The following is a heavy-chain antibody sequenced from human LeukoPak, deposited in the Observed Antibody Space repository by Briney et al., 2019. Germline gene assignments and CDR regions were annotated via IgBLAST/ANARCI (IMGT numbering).Heavy chain of an antibody. CDR3: AREGGMYGMDV. Sequence: GGSLRLPCAASGFTFSSYWMHWVRQAPGKGLVWVSRINSDGSSTSYADSVKGRFTISRDNAKNTLYLQMNSLRAEDTAVYYCAREGGMYGMDVWGQGTTVTVSS. V-gene: IGHV3-74*01. CDR2: INSDGSST. J-gene: IGHJ6*02. CDR1: GFTFSSYW. D-gene: IGHD3-16*01.